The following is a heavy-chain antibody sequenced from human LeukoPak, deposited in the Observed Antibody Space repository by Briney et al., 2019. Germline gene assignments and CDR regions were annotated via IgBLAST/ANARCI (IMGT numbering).Heavy chain of an antibody. V-gene: IGHV1-2*02. J-gene: IGHJ5*02. CDR1: GYTFTGYY. CDR2: INPNSGGT. CDR3: ARDRPLYGGNSGWFDP. Sequence: ASVQVSCKASGYTFTGYYMHWVRQAPGQGLEWMGWINPNSGGTNYAQKFQGRVTMTRDTSISTAYMELSRLRSDDTAVYYCARDRPLYGGNSGWFDPWGQGTLVTVSS. D-gene: IGHD4-23*01.